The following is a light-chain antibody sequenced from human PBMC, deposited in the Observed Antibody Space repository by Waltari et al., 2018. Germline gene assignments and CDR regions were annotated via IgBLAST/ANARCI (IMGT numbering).Light chain of an antibody. CDR2: DVT. CDR1: SSDIGGFKY. CDR3: SSYSSISTLV. J-gene: IGLJ2*01. Sequence: QSALTQPASVSGSPGQSITIPCTGTSSDIGGFKYVSWYQQHPGEAPKLRIYDVTQRPSGVYNRFSGSKSGSTASLTISGLQAGDEAHYYCSSYSSISTLVFGGGTKLSVL. V-gene: IGLV2-14*03.